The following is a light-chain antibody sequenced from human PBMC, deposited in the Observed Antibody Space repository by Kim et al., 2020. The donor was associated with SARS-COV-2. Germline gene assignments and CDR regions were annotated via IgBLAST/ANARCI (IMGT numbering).Light chain of an antibody. Sequence: LSPGERATPSCRASQSVSSYFAWYQQKPDQAPRLLIYEASNRATCIPARFSGSGSGTDFTLTISSLEPEDFAVYYCQQRSNWPGTFGQGTKVDIK. CDR2: EAS. CDR3: QQRSNWPGT. CDR1: QSVSSY. V-gene: IGKV3-11*01. J-gene: IGKJ1*01.